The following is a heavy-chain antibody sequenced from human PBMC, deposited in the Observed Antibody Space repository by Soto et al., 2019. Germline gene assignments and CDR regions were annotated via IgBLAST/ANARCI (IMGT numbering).Heavy chain of an antibody. J-gene: IGHJ3*02. CDR2: IYYSGST. Sequence: SDTLSLTCTFSGLSIRSGAYYWILIRQHPGKGLEWIGYIYYSGSTYYNPSLKSRVTISVDTSKNQFSLKLSSVTAADTAVYYCARDPRSGYDSSGYYYTGAFDIWGQGTMVT. D-gene: IGHD3-22*01. V-gene: IGHV4-31*03. CDR1: GLSIRSGAYY. CDR3: ARDPRSGYDSSGYYYTGAFDI.